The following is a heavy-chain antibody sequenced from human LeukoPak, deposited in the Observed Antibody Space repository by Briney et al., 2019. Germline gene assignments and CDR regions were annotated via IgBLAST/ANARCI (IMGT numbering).Heavy chain of an antibody. D-gene: IGHD1-26*01. J-gene: IGHJ6*03. CDR2: ISSSSSYI. Sequence: PGGSLRLSCVASGFTFSSYSMNWVRQAPGKGLEWVSSISSSSSYIYYADSVKGRFTISRDNAKNSLYLQMNSLRAEDTAVYYCAKDGLKGGATSPDYYYYYMDVWGKGTTVTVSS. CDR3: AKDGLKGGATSPDYYYYYMDV. V-gene: IGHV3-21*01. CDR1: GFTFSSYS.